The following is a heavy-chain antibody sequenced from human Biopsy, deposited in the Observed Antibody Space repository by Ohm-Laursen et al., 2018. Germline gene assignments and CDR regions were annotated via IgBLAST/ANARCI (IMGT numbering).Heavy chain of an antibody. D-gene: IGHD2-15*01. Sequence: SLRLSCAASGFTFGAYDMTWVRQAPGKGLEWVSAISDIGSSTFYSDSVKGRFTISRDNSKKTLYLQMNSLRAEDTAIYYCAKDQPDLAVVVAAHWYFDLWGRGTLVTVSS. CDR1: GFTFGAYD. CDR3: AKDQPDLAVVVAAHWYFDL. J-gene: IGHJ2*01. CDR2: ISDIGSST. V-gene: IGHV3-23*01.